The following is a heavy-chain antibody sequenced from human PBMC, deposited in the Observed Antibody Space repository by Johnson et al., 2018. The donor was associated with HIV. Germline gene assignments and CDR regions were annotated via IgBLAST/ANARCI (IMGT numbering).Heavy chain of an antibody. V-gene: IGHV3-13*01. D-gene: IGHD6-6*01. CDR2: IGTDGDT. CDR1: GFTFDDYA. Sequence: VQLVESGGGLVKPGGSLRLSCAASGFTFDDYAMHWVRQATGKGLEWVSGIGTDGDTYYPGSVKGRFTISRENAKNSLYLQMNSLRAGDTAVYYCASSSSGAFDIWGQGTMVTVSS. CDR3: ASSSSGAFDI. J-gene: IGHJ3*02.